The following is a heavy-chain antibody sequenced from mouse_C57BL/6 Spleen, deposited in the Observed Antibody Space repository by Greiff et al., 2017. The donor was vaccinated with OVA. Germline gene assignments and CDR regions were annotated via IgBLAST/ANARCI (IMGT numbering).Heavy chain of an antibody. Sequence: VQLQQPGAELVKPGASVKMSCKASGYTFTSYWMHWVKQRPGQGLEWIGRIDPNSGGTKYNAKVKGKATLTVDKPSSTAYMQLSSLTSEDAAVYYCARDGYSVFDYWGQGTTLTVSS. CDR1: GYTFTSYW. CDR3: ARDGYSVFDY. J-gene: IGHJ2*01. V-gene: IGHV1-72*01. CDR2: IDPNSGGT. D-gene: IGHD2-3*01.